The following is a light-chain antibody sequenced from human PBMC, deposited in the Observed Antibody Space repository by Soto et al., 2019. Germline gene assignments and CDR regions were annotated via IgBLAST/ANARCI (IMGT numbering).Light chain of an antibody. CDR2: WAS. V-gene: IGKV4-1*01. Sequence: DIVMTQSPDSLPVSLGERATINCKSSQSVLYTSNNNNFLSWYQQKPGQPPKLLIYWASTRESGVPDRFRGSGSGTDFTLTISSLQAEDVAVYYCQQYYSTPWTFGQGTKVEIK. J-gene: IGKJ1*01. CDR3: QQYYSTPWT. CDR1: QSVLYTSNNNNF.